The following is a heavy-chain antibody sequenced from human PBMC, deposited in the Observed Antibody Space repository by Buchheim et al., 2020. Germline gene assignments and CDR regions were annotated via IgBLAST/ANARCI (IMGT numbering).Heavy chain of an antibody. J-gene: IGHJ4*02. Sequence: QVQLVESGGGVVQPGRSLRLSCAASGFTFSSYAMHWVRQAPGKGLEWVAVISYDGSNKYYADSVKGRFTISRDNSTNTLYLQMNSLRAEDTAVYYCARDSLLYYYGSGSSHSFDYWGQGTL. CDR1: GFTFSSYA. CDR2: ISYDGSNK. CDR3: ARDSLLYYYGSGSSHSFDY. D-gene: IGHD3-10*01. V-gene: IGHV3-30*01.